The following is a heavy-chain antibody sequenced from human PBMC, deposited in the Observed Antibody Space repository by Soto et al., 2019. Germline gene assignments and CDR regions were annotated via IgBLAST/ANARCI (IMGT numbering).Heavy chain of an antibody. CDR2: INSDGSST. Sequence: EVQLVESGGGLVQPGGSLRLSCAASGFTFSIYWMHWVRQAPGKVLVWVSRINSDGSSTSYADSVKGRFSISRDNAKNTVYLQMNSLRAEDTAVYYCATLGYCSSTSCDYWGQGTLVTVSS. V-gene: IGHV3-74*01. CDR3: ATLGYCSSTSCDY. J-gene: IGHJ4*02. D-gene: IGHD2-2*01. CDR1: GFTFSIYW.